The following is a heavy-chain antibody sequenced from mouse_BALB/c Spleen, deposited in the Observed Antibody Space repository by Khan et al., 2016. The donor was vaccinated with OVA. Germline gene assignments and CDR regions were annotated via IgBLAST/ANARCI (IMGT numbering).Heavy chain of an antibody. D-gene: IGHD2-1*01. CDR1: GFTFTNYY. CDR3: TRSGYGSFAY. J-gene: IGHJ3*01. Sequence: QVQLQQSGAELVKPGASVKLSCKASGFTFTNYYMYWVKQRPGQGLEWIGEFNPSNGDTNFNETFKSKSTLTVDRSSSTAYMQLNSLTSEDSAVYYCTRSGYGSFAYWGQGTLVTVSA. V-gene: IGHV1S81*02. CDR2: FNPSNGDT.